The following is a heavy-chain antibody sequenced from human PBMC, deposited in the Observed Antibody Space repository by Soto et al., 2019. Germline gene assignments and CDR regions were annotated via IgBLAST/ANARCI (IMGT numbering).Heavy chain of an antibody. CDR1: GFTFISYS. J-gene: IGHJ4*02. V-gene: IGHV3-30-3*01. CDR2: ISSDGSKR. Sequence: PGGSLRLSCAASGFTFISYSLHWVRQAPGKGLGWVAFISSDGSKRYYAASVKGRFTISRDNSKNTLYLQVSTLRAEDTAIYYCARDHYYDNSGYYPTPDYWGQGTLVTVSS. CDR3: ARDHYYDNSGYYPTPDY. D-gene: IGHD3-22*01.